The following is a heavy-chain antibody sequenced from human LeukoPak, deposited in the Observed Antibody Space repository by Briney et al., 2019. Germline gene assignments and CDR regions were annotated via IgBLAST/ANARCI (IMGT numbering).Heavy chain of an antibody. J-gene: IGHJ5*02. CDR3: ARRRIVVVPAAMLVGWFDP. D-gene: IGHD2-2*01. V-gene: IGHV4-30-4*07. CDR2: IYYSGTT. Sequence: SQTLSLTCAVSGGSISSGGYSWSWIRRPPGKGLEWIGYIYYSGTTTYNPSLKSRVAISVDTSKNQFSLKLSSVTAADTAVYYCARRRIVVVPAAMLVGWFDPWGQGTLVTVSS. CDR1: GGSISSGGYS.